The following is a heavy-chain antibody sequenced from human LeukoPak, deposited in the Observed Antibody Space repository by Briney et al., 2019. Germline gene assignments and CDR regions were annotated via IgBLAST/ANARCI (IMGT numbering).Heavy chain of an antibody. J-gene: IGHJ4*02. CDR3: VRGPDIVATIFYFDY. CDR1: GYSFTSYW. D-gene: IGHD5-12*01. CDR2: IYPGDSDT. Sequence: GESLKISCKGSGYSFTSYWIGWVRQMPGKGLEWMGIIYPGDSDTRYSPSFQGQVTISADKSIRTAYLQWNILRASDTAMYYCVRGPDIVATIFYFDYWGQGTLVTVSS. V-gene: IGHV5-51*01.